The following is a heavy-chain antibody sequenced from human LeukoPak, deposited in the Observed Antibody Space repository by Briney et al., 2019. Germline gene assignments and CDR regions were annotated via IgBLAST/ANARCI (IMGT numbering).Heavy chain of an antibody. Sequence: GESLKISCKGSGYSFSSYWIGWVRQMPGKGLEWMGIIYPVDSATRYSPSFQGQVSISADKSISTDYLQWSRLKASDTAMYYCARVPFFSTSSGYYFDYWGQGTLVTVSS. CDR2: IYPVDSAT. CDR3: ARVPFFSTSSGYYFDY. V-gene: IGHV5-51*01. J-gene: IGHJ4*02. CDR1: GYSFSSYW. D-gene: IGHD6-6*01.